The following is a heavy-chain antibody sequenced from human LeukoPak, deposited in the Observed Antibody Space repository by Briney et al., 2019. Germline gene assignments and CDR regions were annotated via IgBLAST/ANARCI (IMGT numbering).Heavy chain of an antibody. CDR1: GFSFSNYA. Sequence: GGSLRLSCSASGFSFSNYAMSWVRQAPGKGLEWVSGISGSGVITYYADSVKGRFTISRDNSKNTLYLQMNSLRAEDTAVYYCVRNSTALRTLDYWGQGTLVTVSS. J-gene: IGHJ4*02. V-gene: IGHV3-23*01. D-gene: IGHD4-17*01. CDR2: ISGSGVIT. CDR3: VRNSTALRTLDY.